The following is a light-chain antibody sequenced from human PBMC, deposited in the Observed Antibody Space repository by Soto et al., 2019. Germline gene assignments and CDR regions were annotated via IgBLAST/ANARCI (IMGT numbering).Light chain of an antibody. Sequence: QSALTHPASVSGSPGQSITISCTGTSSDVGNYNLVSWYQQHPGKAPKLMIYEGSKRPSGISNRFSGSKSGNTASLTISGLQAEDEADYYCCSYAGSSTFVFGGGTKLTVL. V-gene: IGLV2-23*03. CDR3: CSYAGSSTFV. CDR1: SSDVGNYNL. CDR2: EGS. J-gene: IGLJ2*01.